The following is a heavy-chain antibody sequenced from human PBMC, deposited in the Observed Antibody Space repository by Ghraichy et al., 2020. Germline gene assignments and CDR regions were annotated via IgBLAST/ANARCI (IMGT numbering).Heavy chain of an antibody. CDR3: ARGPRSGWYFNDNWFDP. J-gene: IGHJ5*02. CDR1: GGSFSGYY. CDR2: INHSGST. Sequence: ESLNISCAVYGGSFSGYYWSWIRQPPGKGLEWIGEINHSGSTNYNPSLKSRVTISVDTSKNQFSLKLSSVTAADTAVYYCARGPRSGWYFNDNWFDPWGQGTLVTVSS. D-gene: IGHD6-19*01. V-gene: IGHV4-34*01.